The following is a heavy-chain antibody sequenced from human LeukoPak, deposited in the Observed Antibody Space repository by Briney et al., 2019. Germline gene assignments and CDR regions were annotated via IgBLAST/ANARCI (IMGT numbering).Heavy chain of an antibody. CDR3: ARVRNGYSYDAFDI. CDR2: INWNGGST. J-gene: IGHJ3*02. D-gene: IGHD5-24*01. Sequence: GSLRLSCAASGFTFDDYGMSWVRQAPGKGLEWVSGINWNGGSTGYADSVKGRFTIPRDNAKNSLYLQMNSLRAEDTALYYCARVRNGYSYDAFDIWGQGTMVTVSS. CDR1: GFTFDDYG. V-gene: IGHV3-20*04.